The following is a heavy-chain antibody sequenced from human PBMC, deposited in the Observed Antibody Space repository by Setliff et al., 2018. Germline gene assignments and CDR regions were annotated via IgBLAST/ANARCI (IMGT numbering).Heavy chain of an antibody. CDR3: ASSRDYNFWSGYYSPLDY. CDR1: GGTFSSYA. D-gene: IGHD3-3*01. CDR2: IIPIFGTA. J-gene: IGHJ4*02. Sequence: SVKVSCKASGGTFSSYAISWVRQAPGQGLEWMGGIIPIFGTANYAQKFQGRVTITADESTSTAYMELSSLRSEDTAVHYCASSRDYNFWSGYYSPLDYWGQGTLVTVS. V-gene: IGHV1-69*13.